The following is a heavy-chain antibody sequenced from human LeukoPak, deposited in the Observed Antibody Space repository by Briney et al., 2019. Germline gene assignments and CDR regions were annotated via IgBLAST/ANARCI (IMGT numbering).Heavy chain of an antibody. CDR3: ARGVVAAYTGRYYGMDV. Sequence: ASVKVSCKASGYTFTDYYIHWVRQAPGQGLEWMGWINPNSGGTNYAQKFQGWVTMTRDTSISTAYMELSRLRSGDTAVYYYARGVVAAYTGRYYGMDVWGQGTTVTVSS. V-gene: IGHV1-2*04. D-gene: IGHD2-15*01. J-gene: IGHJ6*02. CDR1: GYTFTDYY. CDR2: INPNSGGT.